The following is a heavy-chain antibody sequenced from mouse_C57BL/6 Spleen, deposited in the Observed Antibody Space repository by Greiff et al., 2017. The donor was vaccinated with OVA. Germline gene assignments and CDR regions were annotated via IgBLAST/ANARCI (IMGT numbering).Heavy chain of an antibody. V-gene: IGHV1-80*01. CDR3: ASRPNYYYAMDY. CDR2: IYPGDGDT. CDR1: GYAFSSYW. J-gene: IGHJ4*01. Sequence: QVQLQQSGAELVKPGASVKISCKASGYAFSSYWMNWVKQRPGKGLEWIGQIYPGDGDTNYNGKLKGKATLTADKSSSTAYMQLSSLTSEDSAVYFCASRPNYYYAMDYWGQGTSVTVSS.